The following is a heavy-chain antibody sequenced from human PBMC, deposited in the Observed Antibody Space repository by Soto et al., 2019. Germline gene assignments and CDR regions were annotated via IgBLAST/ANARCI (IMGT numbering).Heavy chain of an antibody. CDR2: IFYGGST. V-gene: IGHV4-39*02. Sequence: PSEPRSRTSRLSGRYSMVETNYCAWILQSPAKGLEWIGSIFYGGSTYYNPSLKSRVTISVDTSKNQFSLKLTSVTAADTAVYYCARDRSISWFFTWGRGVLVTVSS. J-gene: IGHJ5*02. D-gene: IGHD1-26*01. CDR3: ARDRSISWFFT. CDR1: GRYSMVETNY.